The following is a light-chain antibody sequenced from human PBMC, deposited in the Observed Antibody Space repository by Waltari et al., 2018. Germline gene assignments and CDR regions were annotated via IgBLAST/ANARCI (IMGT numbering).Light chain of an antibody. V-gene: IGLV2-14*01. Sequence: QSALTQPASVSGSPGQSITISCTGTSSDVGGYNSVSWYQQYPGKSPKLMIYDVTKRPSGVSNRFSGSKSGNTASLTISGLQAEDEADYYCSSYTSSTTFVFGGGTKLTVL. CDR1: SSDVGGYNS. CDR3: SSYTSSTTFV. J-gene: IGLJ3*02. CDR2: DVT.